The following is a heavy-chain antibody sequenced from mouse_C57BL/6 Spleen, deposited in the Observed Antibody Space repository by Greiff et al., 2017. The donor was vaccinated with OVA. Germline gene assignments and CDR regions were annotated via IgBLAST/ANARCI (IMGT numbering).Heavy chain of an antibody. Sequence: QVQLQQPGTELVKPGASVKLSCKASGYTFTSYWMHWVKQRPGQGLEWIGNINPSNGGTNYNEKFKSKATLTVDKSSSTAYMQLSSLTSEDSAVDDCARWKYYSNYLGYFDVWGTGTTVTVSS. CDR2: INPSNGGT. V-gene: IGHV1-53*01. CDR1: GYTFTSYW. D-gene: IGHD2-5*01. CDR3: ARWKYYSNYLGYFDV. J-gene: IGHJ1*03.